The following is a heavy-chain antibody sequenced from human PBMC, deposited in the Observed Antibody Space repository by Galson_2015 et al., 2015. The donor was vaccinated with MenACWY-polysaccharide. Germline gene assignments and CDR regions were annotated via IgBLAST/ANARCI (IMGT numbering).Heavy chain of an antibody. CDR2: IRSKAYGGTP. J-gene: IGHJ3*02. CDR1: GFNFGDYG. Sequence: SLRLSCAASGFNFGDYGMIWIRQAPGKGLEWISLIRSKAYGGTPESAASVKGRFTMSRDDSKRIAYLQMNSLNTEDTAVYYCTKFSAYFHDSRGSVDAFDIWGQGTMVTVSS. CDR3: TKFSAYFHDSRGSVDAFDI. V-gene: IGHV3-49*03. D-gene: IGHD3-22*01.